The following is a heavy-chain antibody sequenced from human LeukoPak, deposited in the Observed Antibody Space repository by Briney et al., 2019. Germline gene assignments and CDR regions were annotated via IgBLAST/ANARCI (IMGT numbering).Heavy chain of an antibody. V-gene: IGHV3-30*02. D-gene: IGHD1-26*01. CDR1: GFTFSSYD. CDR3: AKVHSGSYSYFDY. CDR2: IRYDGSNK. Sequence: GGSLRLSCAASGFTFSSYDMHWVRQAPGKGLEWVAFIRYDGSNKYYADPVKGRFTISRDNSKNTLYLQMNSLRAEDTAVYYCAKVHSGSYSYFDYWGQGTLVTVSS. J-gene: IGHJ4*02.